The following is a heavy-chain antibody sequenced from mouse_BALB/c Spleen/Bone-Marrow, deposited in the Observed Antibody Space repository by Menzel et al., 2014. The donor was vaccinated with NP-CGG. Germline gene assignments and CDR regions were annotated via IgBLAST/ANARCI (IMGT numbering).Heavy chain of an antibody. V-gene: IGHV1-7*01. CDR1: GYTFTNYW. Sequence: QVQLQQSGAELAKPGASVKMSCKASGYTFTNYWIHWVKQRPGQGLEWIGYINPSTGYTENNQKFKDKTTLTADKSSSTAYMQLSSLTSEDSAVYYCARIYYYGRDYWGQGTTLTVSS. CDR3: ARIYYYGRDY. CDR2: INPSTGYT. D-gene: IGHD1-1*01. J-gene: IGHJ2*01.